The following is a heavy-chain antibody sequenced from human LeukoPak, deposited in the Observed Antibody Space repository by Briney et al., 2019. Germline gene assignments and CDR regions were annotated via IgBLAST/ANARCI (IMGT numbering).Heavy chain of an antibody. CDR3: ARLRGSGSYLYYFDY. CDR2: IYHSGST. CDR1: GGSISSYY. V-gene: IGHV4-59*08. Sequence: SETLSLTCTVSGGSISSYYWSWIRQPPGKGLEWIGYIYHSGSTNYNPSLKSRVTISVDTSKNQFSLKLSSVTAADTAVYYCARLRGSGSYLYYFDYCGQGTLVTVSS. J-gene: IGHJ4*02. D-gene: IGHD3-10*01.